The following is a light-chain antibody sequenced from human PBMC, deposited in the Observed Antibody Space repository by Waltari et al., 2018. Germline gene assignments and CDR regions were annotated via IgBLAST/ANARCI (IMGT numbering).Light chain of an antibody. J-gene: IGLJ2*01. Sequence: QSALTQPASVSGSPGPSITISCTGTSSDVGSYNLVPWYQQHPGKAPKLMIYEVSKRPSGVSNRFSGSKSGNTASLTISGLQAEDEADYYCCSYAGSSFVVFGGGTKLTVL. CDR3: CSYAGSSFVV. CDR1: SSDVGSYNL. CDR2: EVS. V-gene: IGLV2-23*02.